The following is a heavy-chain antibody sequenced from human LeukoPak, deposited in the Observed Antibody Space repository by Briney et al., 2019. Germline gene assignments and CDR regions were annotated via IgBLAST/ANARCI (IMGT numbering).Heavy chain of an antibody. CDR3: ARGGGARLRRTHIDY. CDR2: INPSGGST. D-gene: IGHD6-25*01. J-gene: IGHJ4*02. Sequence: ASVKVSCKASGYTFTGYYMHWVRQAPGQGLEWMGIINPSGGSTSYAQKFQGRVTMTRDTSTSTVYMELSSLRSEDTAVYYCARGGGARLRRTHIDYWGQGTLVTVSS. CDR1: GYTFTGYY. V-gene: IGHV1-46*01.